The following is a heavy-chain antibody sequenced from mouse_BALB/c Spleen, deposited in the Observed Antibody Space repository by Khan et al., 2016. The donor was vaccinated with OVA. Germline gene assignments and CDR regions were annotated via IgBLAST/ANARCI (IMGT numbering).Heavy chain of an antibody. D-gene: IGHD2-12*01. J-gene: IGHJ4*01. CDR2: INTHSGVP. Sequence: LVESGPELKKPGETVRISCKASGYTFTTAGIQWVQKMPGKGLKWIGWINTHSGVPKYAEDFKGRFAFSLEISVNTAYLQITNLKNEDAATYYSARGECAYYRYDGCAIEYWGQGTSVTVSS. V-gene: IGHV9-4*02. CDR3: ARGECAYYRYDGCAIEY. CDR1: GYTFTTAG.